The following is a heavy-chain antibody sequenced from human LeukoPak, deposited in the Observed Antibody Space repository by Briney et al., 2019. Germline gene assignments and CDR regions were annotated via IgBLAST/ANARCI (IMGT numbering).Heavy chain of an antibody. D-gene: IGHD3-22*01. CDR2: INPNSGGT. J-gene: IGHJ4*02. CDR3: ARVYYDSSGYYYVDY. Sequence: ASVKVSCKASGYTFTGYYMHWVRQAPGQGLEWMGWINPNSGGTNYAQKFQGWVTMTRDTSISTAYMELSRLRSDDTAVYYCARVYYDSSGYYYVDYWGQGTLVTVSS. CDR1: GYTFTGYY. V-gene: IGHV1-2*04.